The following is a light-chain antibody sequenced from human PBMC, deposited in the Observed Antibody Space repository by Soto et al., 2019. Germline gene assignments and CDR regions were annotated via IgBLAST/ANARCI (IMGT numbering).Light chain of an antibody. CDR2: DGS. V-gene: IGKV1-33*01. CDR3: QQFHSQPLT. Sequence: DIQMTQSPSSLSASVGDRVTITCQASQDISKYVNWYQQKPGTAPKLLIYDGSNVQLGVPSRFSVRGSGTDFTFTINSLRPEDIATYYCQQFHSQPLTFGGGTKVEIK. CDR1: QDISKY. J-gene: IGKJ4*01.